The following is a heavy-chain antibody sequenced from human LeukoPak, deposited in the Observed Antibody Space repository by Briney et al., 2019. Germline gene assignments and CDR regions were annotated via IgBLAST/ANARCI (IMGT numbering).Heavy chain of an antibody. Sequence: GAPVKVSCKASGYTFTGYYMHWVRQAPGQGLEWMGWINPNSGGTNYAQKFQGRVTMTRDTSISTAYMELSRLRSDDTAVYYCARDADIVATIDYYYYGMDVWGQGTTVTVSS. V-gene: IGHV1-2*02. J-gene: IGHJ6*02. CDR1: GYTFTGYY. D-gene: IGHD5-12*01. CDR3: ARDADIVATIDYYYYGMDV. CDR2: INPNSGGT.